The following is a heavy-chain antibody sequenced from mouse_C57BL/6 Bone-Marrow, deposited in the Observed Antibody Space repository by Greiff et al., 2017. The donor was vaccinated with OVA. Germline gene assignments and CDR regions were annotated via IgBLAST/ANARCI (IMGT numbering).Heavy chain of an antibody. J-gene: IGHJ2*01. CDR1: GYTFTSYW. CDR3: AMNFNDGKDFDY. V-gene: IGHV1-74*01. Sequence: VQLQQPGAELVKPGASVKVSCKASGYTFTSYWMHWVKQRPGQGLEWIGRIHPSDSDTNYNQKFKGKATLTVEQSSSTAYMQLSSLTSEDSAVYYCAMNFNDGKDFDYWGKGTTPTVSS. CDR2: IHPSDSDT. D-gene: IGHD2-12*01.